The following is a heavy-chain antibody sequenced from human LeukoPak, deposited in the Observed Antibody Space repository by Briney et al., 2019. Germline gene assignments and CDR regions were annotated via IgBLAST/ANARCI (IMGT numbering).Heavy chain of an antibody. CDR1: GFTFSSYS. D-gene: IGHD3-16*01. J-gene: IGHJ4*02. CDR2: ISSSGGAT. Sequence: GGSLRLSCAASGFTFSSYSMSWARQAPGKGLEWVSVISSSGGATYYADSVKGRFTISRDNSKNTLYLQMNSLRVEDTAIYYCARDRGRVFDYWGQGALVTVSS. CDR3: ARDRGRVFDY. V-gene: IGHV3-23*01.